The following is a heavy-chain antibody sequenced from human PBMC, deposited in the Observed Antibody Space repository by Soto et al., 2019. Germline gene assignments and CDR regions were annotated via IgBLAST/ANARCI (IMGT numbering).Heavy chain of an antibody. CDR2: IYWDDDK. V-gene: IGHV2-5*02. CDR3: VYGQPAPIPGH. D-gene: IGHD2-2*01. Sequence: QITLRDSGHTLVKLTQTLTLTGTFSGFSFSTSGVGVAWIRLPPGKALEWLALIYWDDDKRYSLSLKSRLTITKVTSKNQVVLTMTNMDPVDTSTYYCVYGQPAPIPGHWGQGTLVTVSS. CDR1: GFSFSTSGVG. J-gene: IGHJ1*01.